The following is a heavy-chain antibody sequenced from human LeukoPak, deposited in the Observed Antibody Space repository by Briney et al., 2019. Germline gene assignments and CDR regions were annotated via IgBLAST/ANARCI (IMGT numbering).Heavy chain of an antibody. D-gene: IGHD4-17*01. CDR1: GGSIISSSYY. J-gene: IGHJ4*02. CDR3: ARVIIRYGVYFDY. Sequence: SESLSLTCTVSGGSIISSSYYWGWIRQPPGKGLEWIGSIYYSGSTYYNPSLKSRVTISVDTSKNQFSLKLSSVTAADTAVYYCARVIIRYGVYFDYWGQGTLVTVSS. V-gene: IGHV4-39*07. CDR2: IYYSGST.